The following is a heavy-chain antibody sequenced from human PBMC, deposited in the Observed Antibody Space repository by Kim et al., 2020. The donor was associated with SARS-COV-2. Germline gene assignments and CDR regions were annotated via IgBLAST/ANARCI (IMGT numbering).Heavy chain of an antibody. J-gene: IGHJ5*02. V-gene: IGHV3-48*02. CDR2: ISSSSSTI. CDR1: GFTFSSYS. CDR3: ARDRVAAAGTVWFDP. D-gene: IGHD6-13*01. Sequence: GGSLRLSCAASGFTFSSYSMNWVRQAPGKGLEWVSYISSSSSTIYYADSVKGRFTISRDNAKNSLYLQMNSLRDEDTAVYYCARDRVAAAGTVWFDPWGQGTLVTVSS.